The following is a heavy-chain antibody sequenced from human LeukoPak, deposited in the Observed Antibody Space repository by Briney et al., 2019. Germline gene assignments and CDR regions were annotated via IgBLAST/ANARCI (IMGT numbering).Heavy chain of an antibody. J-gene: IGHJ4*02. D-gene: IGHD3-22*01. Sequence: GGSLRLSCAASGFTFSSYWMSWVRQAPGKGLEWVSAISGSGGSTYYADSVKGQFTISRDNSKNTLYLQMNSLRAEDTAVYYCVRDDDRPDNGLDYWGQGTLVTVSS. V-gene: IGHV3-23*01. CDR1: GFTFSSYW. CDR3: VRDDDRPDNGLDY. CDR2: ISGSGGST.